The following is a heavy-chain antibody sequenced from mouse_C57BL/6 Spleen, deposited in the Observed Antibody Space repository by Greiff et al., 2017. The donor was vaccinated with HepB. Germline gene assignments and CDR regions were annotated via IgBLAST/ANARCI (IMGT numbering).Heavy chain of an antibody. V-gene: IGHV1-55*01. D-gene: IGHD1-1*01. CDR3: ARSTTVVAPFAY. CDR2: IYPGSGST. CDR1: GYTFTSYW. Sequence: QVHVKQSGAELVKPGASVKMSCKASGYTFTSYWITWVKQRPGQGLEWIGDIYPGSGSTNYNEKFKSKATLTVDTSSSTAYMQLSSLTSEDSAVYYCARSTTVVAPFAYWGQGTLVTVSA. J-gene: IGHJ3*01.